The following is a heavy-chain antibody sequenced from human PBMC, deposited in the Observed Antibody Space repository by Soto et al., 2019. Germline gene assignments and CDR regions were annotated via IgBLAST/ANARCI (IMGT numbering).Heavy chain of an antibody. D-gene: IGHD3-3*01. CDR3: ARQITIFGVANWFDP. CDR1: GGSIGSHY. CDR2: VYSSGGT. Sequence: SETLSLTCNVSGGSIGSHYWTWIRQPPGKGLEWIGYVYSSGGTNYNPSLKSRVILSVDTSKNQFSLKMNYVTAADTAVYYCARQITIFGVANWFDPWGQGTLVTVSS. J-gene: IGHJ5*02. V-gene: IGHV4-59*11.